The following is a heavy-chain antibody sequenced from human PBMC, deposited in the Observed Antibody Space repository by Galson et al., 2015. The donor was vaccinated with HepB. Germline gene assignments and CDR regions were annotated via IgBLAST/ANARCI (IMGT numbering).Heavy chain of an antibody. J-gene: IGHJ5*02. D-gene: IGHD6-19*01. CDR3: AKAANTPFNTGWYGMES. V-gene: IGHV3-30*04. CDR2: LSHHGPLK. Sequence: SLSLSCAASGFTFSCYPMHWVRRAPGNGLEWVALLSHHGPLKYYADTVRSRFTISRHNSRKTVFLQMSSLTTEDTALYYCAKAANTPFNTGWYGMESWGQGTPVAVSS. CDR1: GFTFSCYP.